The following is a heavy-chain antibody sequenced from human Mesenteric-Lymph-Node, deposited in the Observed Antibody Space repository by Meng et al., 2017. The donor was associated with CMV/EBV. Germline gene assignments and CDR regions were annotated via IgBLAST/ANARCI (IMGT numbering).Heavy chain of an antibody. D-gene: IGHD2-21*01. Sequence: YTFTSYGISGVRQAPGQGLEWMGWISAYNGNTNYAPQLQGTVTMTTDTSTSTAYMELRSLRSDDTAVYYCARCGGDCYSGDGGVDYWGQGTLVTVSS. J-gene: IGHJ4*02. CDR1: YTFTSYG. CDR3: ARCGGDCYSGDGGVDY. CDR2: ISAYNGNT. V-gene: IGHV1-18*01.